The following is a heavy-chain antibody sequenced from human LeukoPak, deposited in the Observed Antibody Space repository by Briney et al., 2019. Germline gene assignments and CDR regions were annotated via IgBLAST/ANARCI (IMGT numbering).Heavy chain of an antibody. Sequence: APVKVSCKASGYTFTSYYTHWVRQAPGQGLEWMGIINPSGGSTSYAQKFQGRVTMTRDMSTSTVYMELSSLRSEDTAVYYCASERGGNPGRRNWFDPWGQGTLVTVSS. CDR3: ASERGGNPGRRNWFDP. CDR1: GYTFTSYY. J-gene: IGHJ5*02. CDR2: INPSGGST. D-gene: IGHD4-23*01. V-gene: IGHV1-46*01.